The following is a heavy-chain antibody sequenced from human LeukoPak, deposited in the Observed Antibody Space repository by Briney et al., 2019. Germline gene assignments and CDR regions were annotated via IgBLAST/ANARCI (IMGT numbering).Heavy chain of an antibody. J-gene: IGHJ6*04. CDR1: GFTFSSYE. Sequence: PGGSLRLSCAASGFTFSSYEMNWVRHATGKGLEGGSYISSRRSTIFYAVPVKGRFTISRDNAKNSLYLQMNSLRADDTAVYYCAELGITMIGGVWGKGTTVTISS. CDR2: ISSRRSTI. CDR3: AELGITMIGGV. V-gene: IGHV3-48*03. D-gene: IGHD3-10*02.